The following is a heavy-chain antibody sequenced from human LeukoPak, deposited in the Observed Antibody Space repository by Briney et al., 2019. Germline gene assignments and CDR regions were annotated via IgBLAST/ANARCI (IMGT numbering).Heavy chain of an antibody. D-gene: IGHD1-26*01. CDR1: GFTFSSYW. CDR2: IKQDGSEK. CDR3: ARNEEWELLFTLFDY. J-gene: IGHJ4*02. V-gene: IGHV3-7*01. Sequence: PGGSLRLSCAASGFTFSSYWMSRVRQAPGKGLEWVANIKQDGSEKYYVDSVKGRFTISRDNAKNSLYLQMNSLRAEDTAVYYCARNEEWELLFTLFDYWGQGTLVTVSS.